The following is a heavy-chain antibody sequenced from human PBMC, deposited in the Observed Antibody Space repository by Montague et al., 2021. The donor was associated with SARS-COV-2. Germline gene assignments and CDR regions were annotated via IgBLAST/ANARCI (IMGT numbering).Heavy chain of an antibody. CDR3: AKDRQLVGDDAFDI. CDR2: ISISDGNT. Sequence: RRLSFAASGFTFSSYAMSWVRQAPGKGLEWVSPISISDGNTYYADSVKGRFTISRDKSKNTLYLQMNSLRAEDTAVYYCAKDRQLVGDDAFDIWGQGTMVTVSS. CDR1: GFTFSSYA. D-gene: IGHD6-13*01. J-gene: IGHJ3*02. V-gene: IGHV3-23*01.